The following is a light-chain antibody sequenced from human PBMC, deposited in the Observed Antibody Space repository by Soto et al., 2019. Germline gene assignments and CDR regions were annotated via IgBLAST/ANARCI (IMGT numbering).Light chain of an antibody. CDR2: DAS. Sequence: EIEVTQSPATLSLSPGERATLSCRASQSVRSFFAWYQQKPGQSPRLLIYDASNRASGIPARFTGSGSGTDFTLTISSVEPEDYAVYYCQQRGNWWTFGQGTKVDIK. CDR3: QQRGNWWT. J-gene: IGKJ1*01. CDR1: QSVRSF. V-gene: IGKV3-11*01.